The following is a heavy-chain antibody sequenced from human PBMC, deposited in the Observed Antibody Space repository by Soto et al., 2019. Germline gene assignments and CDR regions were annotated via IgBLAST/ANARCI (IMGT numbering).Heavy chain of an antibody. V-gene: IGHV4-39*01. CDR3: ARHFSHYDILTGYTDRPYFDY. CDR1: GGSISSSSYY. CDR2: IYYSGST. D-gene: IGHD3-9*01. J-gene: IGHJ4*02. Sequence: SETLSLTCTVSGGSISSSSYYWGWIRQPPGKGLEWIGSIYYSGSTYYNPSLKSRVTISVDTSKNQFSLKLSSVTAADTAVYYCARHFSHYDILTGYTDRPYFDYWGQGTLVTVSS.